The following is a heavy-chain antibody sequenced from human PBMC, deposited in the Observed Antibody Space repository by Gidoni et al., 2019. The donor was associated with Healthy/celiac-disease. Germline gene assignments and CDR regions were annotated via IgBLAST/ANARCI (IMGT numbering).Heavy chain of an antibody. Sequence: QVQLQESGPGLVKPSQTLSLTCTVSGGSISSGGYYWRWIRQHPGKGLEWIGYIYYSGSTYYNPSLKSRVTISVDTSKNQFSLKLSSVTAADTAVYYCARVDSPLGSSSFNAFDIWGQGTMVTVSS. CDR3: ARVDSPLGSSSFNAFDI. D-gene: IGHD6-6*01. J-gene: IGHJ3*02. V-gene: IGHV4-31*03. CDR2: IYYSGST. CDR1: GGSISSGGYY.